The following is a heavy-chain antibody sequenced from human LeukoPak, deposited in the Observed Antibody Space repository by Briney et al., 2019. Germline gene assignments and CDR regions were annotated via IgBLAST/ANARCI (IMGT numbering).Heavy chain of an antibody. D-gene: IGHD3-16*01. Sequence: RPSETLSLTCTVSGGSISSSSYYWGWIRQTPGKGLEWIGYMSHSGSTDYAPSRKSRVTMALDTTKNQFARTLSSVTAADTAVDYCGRGFCSDEICHVFTHWGQGTLVTVSS. CDR1: GGSISSSSYY. CDR3: GRGFCSDEICHVFTH. CDR2: MSHSGST. V-gene: IGHV4-61*05. J-gene: IGHJ4*02.